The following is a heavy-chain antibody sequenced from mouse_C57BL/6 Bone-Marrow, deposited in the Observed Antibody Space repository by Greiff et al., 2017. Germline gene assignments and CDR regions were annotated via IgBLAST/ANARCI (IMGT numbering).Heavy chain of an antibody. CDR2: IDPSDSYT. CDR1: GYTFTSYW. CDR3: ARFYGSSYWYFDV. V-gene: IGHV1-59*01. D-gene: IGHD1-1*01. Sequence: QVQLKESGAELVRPGTSVKLSCKASGYTFTSYWMHWVKQRPGQGLEWIGVIDPSDSYTNYNQKFKGKATLTVDTSSSTAYMQLSSLTSEDSAVYYCARFYGSSYWYFDVWGTGTTVTVSS. J-gene: IGHJ1*03.